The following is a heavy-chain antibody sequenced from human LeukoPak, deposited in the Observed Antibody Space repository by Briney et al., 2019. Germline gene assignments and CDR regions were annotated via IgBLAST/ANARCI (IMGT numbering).Heavy chain of an antibody. Sequence: GGSLRLSCAASGFTFSDYVMGWVRQAPGKGLEWVSVIYSGGNTYYADSVKGRFTISRDNSKNTLSLQMNSLRAEDTAVYYCAREASSSGWRYLDYWGQGTLVTVSS. CDR1: GFTFSDYV. V-gene: IGHV3-66*01. J-gene: IGHJ4*02. CDR3: AREASSSGWRYLDY. D-gene: IGHD6-19*01. CDR2: IYSGGNT.